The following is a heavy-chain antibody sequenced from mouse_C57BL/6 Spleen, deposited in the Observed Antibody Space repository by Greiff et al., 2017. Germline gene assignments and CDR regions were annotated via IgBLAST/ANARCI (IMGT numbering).Heavy chain of an antibody. D-gene: IGHD1-1*02. J-gene: IGHJ2*01. V-gene: IGHV2-2*01. CDR2: IWSGGST. CDR1: GFSLTSYG. Sequence: QVQLQQSGPGLVQPSQSLSITCTVSGFSLTSYGVHWVRQSPGKGLEWLGVIWSGGSTDYNAAFISRLSISKDNSKSQVFFKMNSLQADDTAIYYCARKGLWLDYWGQGTTLTVSA. CDR3: ARKGLWLDY.